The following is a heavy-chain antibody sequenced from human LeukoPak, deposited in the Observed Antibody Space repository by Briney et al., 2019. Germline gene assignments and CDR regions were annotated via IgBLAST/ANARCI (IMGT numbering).Heavy chain of an antibody. Sequence: GRSLRLSCAASGFTFSSYAMHWVRQAPGKGLEWVAVISYDGSNKYYADSVKGRFTISRDNSKNTLYLQMNSLRAEDTAVYYCAKDPSPFYCSSTSCSPYGMDVWGKGTTVTVSS. J-gene: IGHJ6*04. CDR3: AKDPSPFYCSSTSCSPYGMDV. CDR2: ISYDGSNK. D-gene: IGHD2-2*01. CDR1: GFTFSSYA. V-gene: IGHV3-30*18.